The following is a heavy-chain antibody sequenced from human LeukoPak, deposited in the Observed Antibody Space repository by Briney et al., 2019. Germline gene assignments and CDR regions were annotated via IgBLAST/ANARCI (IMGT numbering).Heavy chain of an antibody. J-gene: IGHJ6*02. Sequence: GGSLRLSCAASGFTFSSYGMHWVRQAPGKGLEWVAVISYDGSNKYHADSVKGRFSISRDNSKNTLYLQMNTLRGEDTAVYYCAKDRDFYDSSGLTVRYGMDVWGQGTTVTVSS. D-gene: IGHD3-22*01. V-gene: IGHV3-30*18. CDR3: AKDRDFYDSSGLTVRYGMDV. CDR2: ISYDGSNK. CDR1: GFTFSSYG.